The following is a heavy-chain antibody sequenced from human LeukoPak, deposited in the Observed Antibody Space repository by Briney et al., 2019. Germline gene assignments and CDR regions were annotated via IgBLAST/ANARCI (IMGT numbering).Heavy chain of an antibody. CDR3: ASRRPGGIDYGDYEADDVFDI. V-gene: IGHV1-18*01. D-gene: IGHD4-17*01. J-gene: IGHJ3*02. Sequence: ASVKVSCKASGYTFANFGINWVRQAPGQGLEWMGWISAYNVNTNYTQKFQGRVTMTTDTSTGTAYMELRSLRSDDTAVYYCASRRPGGIDYGDYEADDVFDIWGQGTMVTVSS. CDR1: GYTFANFG. CDR2: ISAYNVNT.